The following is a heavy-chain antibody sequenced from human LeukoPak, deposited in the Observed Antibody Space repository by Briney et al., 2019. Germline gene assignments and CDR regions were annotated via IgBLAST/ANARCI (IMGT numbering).Heavy chain of an antibody. D-gene: IGHD5-18*01. CDR2: ISGSGGST. J-gene: IGHJ4*02. CDR1: GFTFSSYA. V-gene: IGHV3-23*01. Sequence: GGSLRLSCAASGFTFSSYAMSWVRQAPGKGLEWVSAISGSGGSTYYADSVKGRFTISRDNSKNTLYLQVNSLRAEDTAVYYCAKLARGYSYGYVDYWGQGTLVTVSS. CDR3: AKLARGYSYGYVDY.